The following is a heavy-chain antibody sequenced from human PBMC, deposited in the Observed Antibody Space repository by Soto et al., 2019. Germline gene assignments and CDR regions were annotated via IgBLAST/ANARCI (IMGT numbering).Heavy chain of an antibody. V-gene: IGHV4-30-4*01. J-gene: IGHJ4*02. D-gene: IGHD2-15*01. CDR3: ARGDPVVTPGDY. CDR2: IYYSGST. Sequence: PSETLSLTCTVSGGSISSGDYYGSWIRQPPGKGLEWIGYIYYSGSTYYNPSLKSRVTISVDTSKNQCSLKLSSVTAADTAVYYCARGDPVVTPGDYWGQGTLVTVSS. CDR1: GGSISSGDYY.